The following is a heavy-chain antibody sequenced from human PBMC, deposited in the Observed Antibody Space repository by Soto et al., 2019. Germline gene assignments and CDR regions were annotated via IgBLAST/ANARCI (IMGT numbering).Heavy chain of an antibody. V-gene: IGHV2-5*02. CDR2: IYWDDDP. CDR1: GLSLRTRGVG. D-gene: IGHD1-1*01. CDR3: ALKTTAPKAFDY. J-gene: IGHJ4*02. Sequence: QVTLKESDPTLVKPTQTLTLTCTFSGLSLRTRGVGVAWIRQTPGKALDWLALIYWDDDPRYRSSLRSRLTITKDTSKSQVVLTMTNMEPVDTGTYYCALKTTAPKAFDYWGQGSLVTVSS.